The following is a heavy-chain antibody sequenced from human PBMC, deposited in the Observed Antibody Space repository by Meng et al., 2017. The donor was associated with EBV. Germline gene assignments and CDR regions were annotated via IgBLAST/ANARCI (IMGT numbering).Heavy chain of an antibody. CDR1: GGSVSSGSYY. Sequence: QVQMQQSGQGLVTPSETLSLTCTVSGGSVSSGSYYWSWIRQPPGKGLEWIGYIYYSGSTNYNPSLKSRVTISVDTSKNQFSLKLSSVTAADTAVYYCARGRYYGDYFWFDPWGQGTLVTVSS. CDR2: IYYSGST. J-gene: IGHJ5*02. D-gene: IGHD4-17*01. CDR3: ARGRYYGDYFWFDP. V-gene: IGHV4-61*01.